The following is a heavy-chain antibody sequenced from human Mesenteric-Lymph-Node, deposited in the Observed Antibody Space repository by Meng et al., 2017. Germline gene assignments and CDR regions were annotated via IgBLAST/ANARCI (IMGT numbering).Heavy chain of an antibody. CDR1: GFTVSSYH. V-gene: IGHV3-21*01. CDR3: AREESGSSNDY. CDR2: ISSSSSYI. D-gene: IGHD1-26*01. J-gene: IGHJ4*02. Sequence: GESLKISCAASGFTVSSYHMSWVRQAPGKGLEWVSSISSSSSYIYYADSVKGRFTISRDNAKNSLYLQMNSLRAEDTAVYYCAREESGSSNDYWGQGTLVTVSS.